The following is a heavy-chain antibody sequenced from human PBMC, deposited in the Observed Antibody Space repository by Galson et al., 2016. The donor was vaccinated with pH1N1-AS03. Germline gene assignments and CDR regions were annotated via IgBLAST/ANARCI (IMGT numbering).Heavy chain of an antibody. D-gene: IGHD2/OR15-2a*01. Sequence: SETLSLTCTVSGGSISSGNNRGGWIRQPPGKGLEWIGTIHYGGSTYYNPSPKSRVTISVDVSKNQFSLNLNSVTAADTSVYYCAIYTSTAADYWGQGTLVTVSS. CDR2: IHYGGST. CDR3: AIYTSTAADY. J-gene: IGHJ4*02. CDR1: GGSISSGNNR. V-gene: IGHV4-39*01.